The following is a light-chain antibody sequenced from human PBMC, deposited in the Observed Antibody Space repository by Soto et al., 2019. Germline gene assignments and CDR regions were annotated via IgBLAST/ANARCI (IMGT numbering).Light chain of an antibody. V-gene: IGKV3-20*01. Sequence: VMTQSPSTLSVSPGERATLSCRASQSVSNNYLAWYQQKPGQAPRLLIYGASNRATGIPDRFSGSGSGTDFTLTISRLEPEDFAVYYCQQYGSSGTFGQGTKVDIK. CDR2: GAS. CDR3: QQYGSSGT. J-gene: IGKJ1*01. CDR1: QSVSNNY.